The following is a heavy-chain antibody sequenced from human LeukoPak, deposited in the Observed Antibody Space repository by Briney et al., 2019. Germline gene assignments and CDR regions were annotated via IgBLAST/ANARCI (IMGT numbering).Heavy chain of an antibody. V-gene: IGHV3-7*05. Sequence: GGSLRLSCAASGFTFSTYWMTWVRQAPGKGLEWVANINPDGSEKFFMDSVRARFTISRDNAQNSLYLQMTSLRADDTAVYYCARGQAAFGIGGQGTLVTVSS. CDR3: ARGQAAFGI. CDR1: GFTFSTYW. CDR2: INPDGSEK. J-gene: IGHJ3*02.